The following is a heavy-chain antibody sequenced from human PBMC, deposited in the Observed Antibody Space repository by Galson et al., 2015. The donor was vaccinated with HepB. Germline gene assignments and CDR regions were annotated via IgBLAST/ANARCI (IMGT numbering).Heavy chain of an antibody. D-gene: IGHD2-8*02. V-gene: IGHV3-21*01. CDR2: ISSSSSYI. CDR3: ARGDVYWCNCDGSSIPPYYFDY. CDR1: GFTFSGYD. Sequence: SLRLSCAASGFTFSGYDMPWVRQAPGKGLEWVSYISSSSSYIYYADSVKGRFTISRDNAKNSLYLQMNSLRAEDMAVYYCARGDVYWCNCDGSSIPPYYFDYWGQGTLVTVSS. J-gene: IGHJ4*02.